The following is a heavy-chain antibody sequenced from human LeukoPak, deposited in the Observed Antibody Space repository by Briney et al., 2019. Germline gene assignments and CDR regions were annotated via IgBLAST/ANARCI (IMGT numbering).Heavy chain of an antibody. CDR2: ITSSGGDT. CDR1: GYTFINYY. J-gene: IGHJ4*02. D-gene: IGHD5-24*01. V-gene: IGHV1-46*01. CDR3: ARDLRRGGYNWGCDH. Sequence: ASVKVSCKASGYTFINYYMHWVRQAPGQGLEWVGMITSSGGDTTYAQKFKGRVTMTRDTSTRTVYMEVSSLTSEDTAVYYCARDLRRGGYNWGCDHWGQGTLVTVSS.